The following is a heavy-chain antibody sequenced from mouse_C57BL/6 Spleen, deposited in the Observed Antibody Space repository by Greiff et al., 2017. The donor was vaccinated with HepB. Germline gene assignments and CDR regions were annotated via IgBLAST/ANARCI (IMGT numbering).Heavy chain of an antibody. CDR2: IYPGSGNT. Sequence: VQLQQSGPELVKPGASVKISCKASGYSFTSYYIHWVKQRPGQGLEWIGWIYPGSGNTKYNEKFKGKATLTADTSSSTAYMQLSSLTSEDSAVYYCARRGSSGYAAWFAYWGQGTLVTVSA. CDR3: ARRGSSGYAAWFAY. D-gene: IGHD3-2*02. CDR1: GYSFTSYY. V-gene: IGHV1-66*01. J-gene: IGHJ3*01.